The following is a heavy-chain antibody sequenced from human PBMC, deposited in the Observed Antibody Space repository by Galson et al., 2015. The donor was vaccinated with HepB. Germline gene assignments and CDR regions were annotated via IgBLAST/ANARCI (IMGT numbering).Heavy chain of an antibody. CDR2: ISGASTYI. CDR1: GFTFSSYS. CDR3: ARATYYFDSSGYGDFDY. J-gene: IGHJ4*02. Sequence: SLRLSCAAAGFTFSSYSMNWVRQAPGKGLEWVSSISGASTYIYYADSVKGRFTISRDNAKNSLFLQMNSLRAEDVAVYYCARATYYFDSSGYGDFDYWGQGILVTVSS. V-gene: IGHV3-21*01. D-gene: IGHD3-22*01.